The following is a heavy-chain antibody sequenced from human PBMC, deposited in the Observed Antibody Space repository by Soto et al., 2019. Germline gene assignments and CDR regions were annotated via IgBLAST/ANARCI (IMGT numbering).Heavy chain of an antibody. CDR3: AKSLCSGDTCYFPFDY. J-gene: IGHJ4*02. Sequence: GSLRLSCAASGFTFSCYAMSWVRQAPGKGLEWVSFMSGSGGSTYYADSVKGRFTVSRDNSKNTLFLQMNSLRAEDTAVYYCAKSLCSGDTCYFPFDYWGQGTLVTVSS. CDR1: GFTFSCYA. D-gene: IGHD2-15*01. CDR2: MSGSGGST. V-gene: IGHV3-23*01.